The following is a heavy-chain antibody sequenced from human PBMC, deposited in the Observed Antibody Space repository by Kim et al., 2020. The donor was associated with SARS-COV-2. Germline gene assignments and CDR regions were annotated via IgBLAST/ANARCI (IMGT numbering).Heavy chain of an antibody. D-gene: IGHD3-22*01. J-gene: IGHJ4*02. Sequence: TIYYADSVKGRFTISRDNAKNSLYLQMNSLRAEDTAGYYCAREFGDSSTYWGQGTLVTVSS. V-gene: IGHV3-48*03. CDR2: TI. CDR3: AREFGDSSTY.